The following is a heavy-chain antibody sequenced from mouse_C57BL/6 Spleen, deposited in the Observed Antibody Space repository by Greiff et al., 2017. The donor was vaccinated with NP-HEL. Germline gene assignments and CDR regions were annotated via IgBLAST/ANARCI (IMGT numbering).Heavy chain of an antibody. V-gene: IGHV1-22*01. D-gene: IGHD2-4*01. CDR1: GYTFTDYN. Sequence: VKLVESGPELVKPGASVKMSCKASGYTFTDYNMHWVKQSHGKSLEWIGYINPNNGGTSYNQKFKGKATLTVNKSSSTAYMELRSLTSEDSAVYYCARRGYDYDAYFDDWGQGTTLTVSS. J-gene: IGHJ2*01. CDR3: ARRGYDYDAYFDD. CDR2: INPNNGGT.